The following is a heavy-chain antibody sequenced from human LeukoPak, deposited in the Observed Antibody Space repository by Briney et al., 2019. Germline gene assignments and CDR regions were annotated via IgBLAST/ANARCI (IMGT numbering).Heavy chain of an antibody. CDR1: GYTFTDYY. Sequence: ASVKVSCKASGYTFTDYYMHWVRQAPGQGLEWMGWINPYSGGTNYEQKFQGRVTMTRDTSISTAYMEVSRVRSDDTAMYFCARDRSPLDADYALGFYYYYYMDVWGKGSTVTVSS. D-gene: IGHD4-17*01. J-gene: IGHJ6*03. CDR3: ARDRSPLDADYALGFYYYYYMDV. CDR2: INPYSGGT. V-gene: IGHV1-2*02.